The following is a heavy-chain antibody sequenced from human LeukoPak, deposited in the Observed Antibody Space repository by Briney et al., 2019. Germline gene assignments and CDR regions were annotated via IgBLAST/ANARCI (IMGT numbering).Heavy chain of an antibody. Sequence: GGSLRLSCAASEFTFSSYVTIWVRQAPGKGLEWVSSISSTSSYIYYADSVKGRFTISRDNVKNSLYLHMNSLRAEDTAVYYCARGGCRGGDCYPACYFDYWGQGTLVTASS. CDR2: ISSTSSYI. D-gene: IGHD2-21*02. V-gene: IGHV3-21*01. CDR1: EFTFSSYV. J-gene: IGHJ4*02. CDR3: ARGGCRGGDCYPACYFDY.